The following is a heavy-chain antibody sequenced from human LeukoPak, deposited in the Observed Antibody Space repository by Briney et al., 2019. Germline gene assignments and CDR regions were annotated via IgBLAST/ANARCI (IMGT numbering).Heavy chain of an antibody. CDR2: INSDGKST. Sequence: PRGSLRLSCAPSGFTFSTYVVHWVRQAPGKGVLWVSRINSDGKSTSYADSVKGRFTISRDNAKNTLYLQMNSLRAEDTAVYYCVRAWGKGAAFDIWGQGTMVTVSS. CDR3: VRAWGKGAAFDI. V-gene: IGHV3-74*01. D-gene: IGHD3-16*01. CDR1: GFTFSTYV. J-gene: IGHJ3*02.